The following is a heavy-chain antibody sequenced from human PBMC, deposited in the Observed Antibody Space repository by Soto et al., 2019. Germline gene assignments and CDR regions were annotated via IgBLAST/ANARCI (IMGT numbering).Heavy chain of an antibody. V-gene: IGHV1-18*01. J-gene: IGHJ6*03. CDR3: ARVVVLMVYATRYYYYYMDV. D-gene: IGHD2-8*01. CDR2: ISAYNGNT. CDR1: GYTFTSYG. Sequence: ASVKVSCKASGYTFTSYGISWVRQAPGQGLEWMGWISAYNGNTNYAQKLQGRVTMTTDTSTSTAYMELRSLRSDDTAVYYCARVVVLMVYATRYYYYYMDVWGKGTTVTVSS.